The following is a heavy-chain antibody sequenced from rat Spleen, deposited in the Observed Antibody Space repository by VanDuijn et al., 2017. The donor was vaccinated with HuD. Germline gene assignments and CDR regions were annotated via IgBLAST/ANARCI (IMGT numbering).Heavy chain of an antibody. Sequence: EVQLVESGGASVQPGGSMRLSCAASGFTFSNYDMAWVRQVPTKGLEWVATISFDGISTYYRDSVKGRFTISRDNAKNTQYLQMDSMRSEDTATYYCARRGLLRSGYFDYWGQGVMVTVSS. CDR3: ARRGLLRSGYFDY. CDR1: GFTFSNYD. D-gene: IGHD1-1*01. V-gene: IGHV5-29*01. J-gene: IGHJ2*01. CDR2: ISFDGIST.